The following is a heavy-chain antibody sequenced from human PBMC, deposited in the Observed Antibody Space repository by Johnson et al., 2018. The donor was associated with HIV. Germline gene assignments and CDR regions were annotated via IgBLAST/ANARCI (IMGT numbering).Heavy chain of an antibody. CDR2: IGASGGRT. V-gene: IGHV3-23*04. D-gene: IGHD5-12*01. CDR3: TTGLSSGKGAFDI. CDR1: GLTFSNYA. J-gene: IGHJ3*02. Sequence: MLLVESGGGLVQPGGSLRLSCAASGLTFSNYAMSWVRQGPGKGLEWVSAIGASGGRTFYADSVKGRFTISRDNSKNTRYLQMNSLRAEDTAVYYCTTGLSSGKGAFDIWGQGTMVTVSS.